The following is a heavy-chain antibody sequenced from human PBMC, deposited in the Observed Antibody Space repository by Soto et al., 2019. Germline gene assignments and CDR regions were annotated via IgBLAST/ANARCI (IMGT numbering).Heavy chain of an antibody. J-gene: IGHJ5*02. V-gene: IGHV4-39*01. CDR1: GGSISSSSYY. CDR3: ARHSITTDWFDP. D-gene: IGHD3-22*01. CDR2: IYYSGST. Sequence: SETLSLTCTVSGGSISSSSYYWGWIRQPPGKGLEWFGSIYYSGSTYYNPSLKSRVTISVDTSKNQFSLKLSSVTAADTAVYYCARHSITTDWFDPWGQGTLVTVSS.